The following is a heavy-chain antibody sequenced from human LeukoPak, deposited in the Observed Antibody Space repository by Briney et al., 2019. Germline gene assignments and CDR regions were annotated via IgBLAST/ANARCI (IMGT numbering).Heavy chain of an antibody. CDR3: AATTHFYDSSGYFRWFDP. J-gene: IGHJ5*02. Sequence: ASVKVSCKVSGNTLTELSMHWVRQAPGKGLEWMGGFDSEDGETVYAQNFQGRVTMTEDTFTDTAYMELTSLRPEDTAVYYCAATTHFYDSSGYFRWFDPWGQGTLVTVSS. V-gene: IGHV1-24*01. CDR1: GNTLTELS. CDR2: FDSEDGET. D-gene: IGHD3-22*01.